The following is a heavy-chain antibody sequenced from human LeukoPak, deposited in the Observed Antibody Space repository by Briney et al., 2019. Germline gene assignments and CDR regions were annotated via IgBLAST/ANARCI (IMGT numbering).Heavy chain of an antibody. D-gene: IGHD3-16*02. CDR1: GYTFTSYD. CDR3: ARSGSFWGSYRTLGY. J-gene: IGHJ4*02. Sequence: GASVKVSFKASGYTFTSYDINWVRQATGQGLEWMGWMNPNSGNTGYAQKFQGRVTMTRNNSISTAYMELSSLRSEDTAVYYCARSGSFWGSYRTLGYWGQGTLVTVSS. CDR2: MNPNSGNT. V-gene: IGHV1-8*01.